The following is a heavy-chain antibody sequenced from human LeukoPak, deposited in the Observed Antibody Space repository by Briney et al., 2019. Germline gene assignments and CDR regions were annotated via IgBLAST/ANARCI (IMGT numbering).Heavy chain of an antibody. CDR1: GITFSEYW. D-gene: IGHD2-2*02. CDR2: ISSSGSTI. CDR3: ARERKKCSSTSCYRVYYYMDV. V-gene: IGHV3-11*04. J-gene: IGHJ6*03. Sequence: PGGSLRLSCVVSGITFSEYWMSWIRQAPGKGLEWVSYISSSGSTIYYADSVKGRFTISRDNAKNSLYLQMNSLRAEDTAVYYCARERKKCSSTSCYRVYYYMDVWGKGTTVTVSS.